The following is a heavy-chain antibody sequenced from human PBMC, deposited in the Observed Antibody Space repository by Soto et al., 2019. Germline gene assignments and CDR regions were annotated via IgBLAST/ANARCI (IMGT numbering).Heavy chain of an antibody. Sequence: QVQLVESGGGVVQPGRSLRLSCEASGFTFSSYGMHWVRQAPGKGLEWVAVIWYDGSNKYYADSVKGRFTISRDNSKNTLYLQMNSLRAQDTAVYYCARDPTEYGSGGSGSWFDPWGQGTLGTVSS. CDR1: GFTFSSYG. V-gene: IGHV3-33*01. CDR2: IWYDGSNK. CDR3: ARDPTEYGSGGSGSWFDP. D-gene: IGHD2-15*01. J-gene: IGHJ5*02.